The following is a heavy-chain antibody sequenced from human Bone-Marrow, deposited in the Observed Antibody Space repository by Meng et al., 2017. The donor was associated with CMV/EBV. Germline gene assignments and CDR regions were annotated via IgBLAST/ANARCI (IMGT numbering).Heavy chain of an antibody. CDR3: ARCVWSGYYYYGMDV. J-gene: IGHJ6*02. V-gene: IGHV3-30*02. CDR1: GFTFSSYA. D-gene: IGHD3-3*01. CDR2: IRYDGSNK. Sequence: LSLTCAASGFTFSSYAMHWVRQAPGKGLEWVAFIRYDGSNKYYADSVKGRFTISRDNSKNTLYLQMNSLRAEDTAVYYCARCVWSGYYYYGMDVWGQGTTVTVSS.